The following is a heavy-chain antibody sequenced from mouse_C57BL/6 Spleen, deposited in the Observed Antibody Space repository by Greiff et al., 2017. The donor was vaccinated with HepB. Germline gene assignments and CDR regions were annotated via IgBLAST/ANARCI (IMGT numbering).Heavy chain of an antibody. Sequence: VQLQESGAELAKPGASVKLSCKASGYTFTSYWMHWVKQRPGQGLEWIGYINPSSGYTKYNQKFKDKATLNADKSSSTTYMQLSSLTYEDAAVYYCARGREAMGCWGQGTSVTVSS. CDR3: ARGREAMGC. V-gene: IGHV1-7*01. J-gene: IGHJ4*01. CDR1: GYTFTSYW. CDR2: INPSSGYT.